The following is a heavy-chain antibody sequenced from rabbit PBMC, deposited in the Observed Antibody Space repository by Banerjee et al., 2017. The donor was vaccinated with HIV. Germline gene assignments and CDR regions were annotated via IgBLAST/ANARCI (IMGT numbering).Heavy chain of an antibody. V-gene: IGHV1S45*01. CDR2: IYAGSSGMT. J-gene: IGHJ4*01. CDR1: GFDLSSNYY. Sequence: QEQLVESGGGLVQPGGSLKLSCKASGFDLSSNYYMCWVRQAPGKGLEWIACIYAGSSGMTYYASWAKGRFTISEPSSTTVTLQMTSLTAADTATYFCARALYYAYDYPGAPYYFSLWGPGTLVTVS. CDR3: ARALYYAYDYPGAPYYFSL. D-gene: IGHD6-1*01.